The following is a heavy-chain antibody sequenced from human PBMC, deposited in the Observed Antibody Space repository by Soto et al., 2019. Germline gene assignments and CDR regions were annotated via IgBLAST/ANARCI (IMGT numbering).Heavy chain of an antibody. D-gene: IGHD3-3*01. Sequence: PSETLSLTCTVSGVSIISGDYCWSWIRQHPGKGLEWIGYIYYSGSTYYNPSLKSRVTISVDTSKNQFSLKLSSVTAADTAVYYCARWWSGSRQGFDPWGQGTLVTVSS. CDR3: ARWWSGSRQGFDP. J-gene: IGHJ5*02. CDR2: IYYSGST. V-gene: IGHV4-31*03. CDR1: GVSIISGDYC.